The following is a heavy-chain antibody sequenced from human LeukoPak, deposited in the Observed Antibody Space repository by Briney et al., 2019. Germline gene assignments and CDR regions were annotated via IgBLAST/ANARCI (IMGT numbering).Heavy chain of an antibody. V-gene: IGHV1-69*05. CDR2: IIPIFGTA. Sequence: SVKVSCKASGGTFHRYAITCVRQAPGHGLGCMGRIIPIFGTANYAQKFQGRVTITTDESTSTAYMELSTLRSDDTAVYYCARERPPGDSSNWFLEGYFDIWGQGTLVTVSS. CDR3: ARERPPGDSSNWFLEGYFDI. CDR1: GGTFHRYA. J-gene: IGHJ4*02. D-gene: IGHD6-13*01.